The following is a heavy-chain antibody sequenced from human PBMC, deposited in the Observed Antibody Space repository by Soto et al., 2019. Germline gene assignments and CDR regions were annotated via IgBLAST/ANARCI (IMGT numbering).Heavy chain of an antibody. J-gene: IGHJ6*02. CDR1: GLPFNRNG. CDR3: ARDRSAGNYFYSGTHV. V-gene: IGHV3-33*01. Sequence: TGGYLRLSCAASGLPFNRNGMHWVRQAPGKGLEWVAVIWYDGSKEYYSDSVKGRFTISRDNSKNMLYLQMNSVRVEDTAVYFCARDRSAGNYFYSGTHVSGQATTVTVSS. CDR2: IWYDGSKE.